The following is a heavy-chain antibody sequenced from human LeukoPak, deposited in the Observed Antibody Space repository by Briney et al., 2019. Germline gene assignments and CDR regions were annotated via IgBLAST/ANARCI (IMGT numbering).Heavy chain of an antibody. D-gene: IGHD3-9*01. J-gene: IGHJ6*02. V-gene: IGHV1-18*01. CDR3: AREALRYFDWLISYYYGMDV. CDR1: GYTFTSYG. Sequence: ASVTVSCTASGYTFTSYGISWVRQAPGQGLEWMGWISAYNGNTNYAQKLQGRVTMTTDTSTSTAYMELRSLRSDDTAVYYCAREALRYFDWLISYYYGMDVWGQGTTVTVSS. CDR2: ISAYNGNT.